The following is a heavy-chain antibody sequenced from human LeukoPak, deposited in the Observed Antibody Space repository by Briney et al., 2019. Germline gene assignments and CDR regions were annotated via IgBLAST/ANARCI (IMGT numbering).Heavy chain of an antibody. CDR3: ARAISNDDNSGYYY. J-gene: IGHJ4*02. V-gene: IGHV4-4*07. CDR1: GGSISSYY. CDR2: IYASGST. D-gene: IGHD3-22*01. Sequence: SETLSLTCTVSGGSISSYYWSWIRQPAGKGLEWIGRIYASGSTKYNPSLKSRVTMSVDTSKNQFSLKLSSVTAADTAAYYCARAISNDDNSGYYYWGQGTLVTVSS.